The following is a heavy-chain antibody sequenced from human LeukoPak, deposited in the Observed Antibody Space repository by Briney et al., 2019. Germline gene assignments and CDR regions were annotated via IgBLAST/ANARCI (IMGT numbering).Heavy chain of an antibody. Sequence: PGGSLRLSCAASGFTFSSYGMHWVRQAPGKGLEWVAVIWYDGSNKYYADSVKGRFTISRDNSKNTLYLQMNSLRAEDTAVYYCARGGETYYYDSSGYYKDYWGQGTLVTVSS. CDR1: GFTFSSYG. V-gene: IGHV3-33*01. D-gene: IGHD3-22*01. CDR2: IWYDGSNK. CDR3: ARGGETYYYDSSGYYKDY. J-gene: IGHJ4*02.